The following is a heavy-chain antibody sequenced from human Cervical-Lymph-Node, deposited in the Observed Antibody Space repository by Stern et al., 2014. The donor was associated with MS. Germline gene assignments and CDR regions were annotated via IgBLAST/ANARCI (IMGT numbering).Heavy chain of an antibody. D-gene: IGHD1-26*01. CDR2: FSHDSTNT. CDR3: AKIPLNSGRSQGN. CDR1: GFTFSSYG. Sequence: QVQLVQSGGGVVQPGRSLRLSCAASGFTFSSYGMHWVRQAPGKGLEWVALFSHDSTNTSYADSVKGRFTISRDTSKNTLYLEMNKLRPEDAAMYYCAKIPLNSGRSQGNWGQGTMVTVSS. V-gene: IGHV3-30*18. J-gene: IGHJ3*01.